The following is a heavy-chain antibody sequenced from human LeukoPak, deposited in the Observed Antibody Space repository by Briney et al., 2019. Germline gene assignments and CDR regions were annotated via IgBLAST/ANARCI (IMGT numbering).Heavy chain of an antibody. Sequence: SETLSLTCTVSLGSISSSSYYWGWIRQPPGKGLEWIGSIYYSGSTYYNPSLKSRVTISVDTSKKQFSLKLSSVTAADTAVYYCARRGEGTSMSRFDYWGQGTLVTVSS. V-gene: IGHV4-39*01. CDR2: IYYSGST. CDR3: ARRGEGTSMSRFDY. D-gene: IGHD3-22*01. CDR1: LGSISSSSYY. J-gene: IGHJ4*02.